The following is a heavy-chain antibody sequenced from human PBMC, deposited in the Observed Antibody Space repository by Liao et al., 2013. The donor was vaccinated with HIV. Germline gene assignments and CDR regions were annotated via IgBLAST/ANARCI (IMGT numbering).Heavy chain of an antibody. CDR1: GGSISSGDYY. J-gene: IGHJ2*01. CDR2: IYYSGST. D-gene: IGHD3-10*01. Sequence: QLQLQESGPGRVKPAQTLSLSCTVSGGSISSGDYYWSWIRQPPGKGLEWIGYIYYSGSTFYNPSLKSRVTISVDRSKNQFSLKLSSVTAADTAVYYCAASGGPYWFLHLWGRGTLVTVSS. CDR3: AASGGPYWFLHL. V-gene: IGHV4-30-4*08.